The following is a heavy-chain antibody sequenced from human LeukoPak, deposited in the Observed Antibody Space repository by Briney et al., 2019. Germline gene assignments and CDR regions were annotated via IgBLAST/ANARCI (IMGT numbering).Heavy chain of an antibody. Sequence: PGGSLRLSCAASGFTVGTNSMSWVRQSPGKGLEWVSVIYSGGSTYYADSVNGRFTISRDNSRNTLFLQLNSLRAEHTALYYCASAREYCGSAECYEYFHHWGQGTLVTVSS. CDR3: ASAREYCGSAECYEYFHH. V-gene: IGHV3-53*01. CDR2: IYSGGST. D-gene: IGHD2-21*01. J-gene: IGHJ1*01. CDR1: GFTVGTNS.